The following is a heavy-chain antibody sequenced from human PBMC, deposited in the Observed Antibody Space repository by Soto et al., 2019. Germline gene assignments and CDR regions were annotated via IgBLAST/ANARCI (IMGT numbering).Heavy chain of an antibody. CDR1: GFTFDDYA. CDR3: AKDLGCPVDY. J-gene: IGHJ4*02. CDR2: ISWNSGSI. Sequence: EVQLVESGGGLVQPGRSLRLSCAASGFTFDDYAMHWVRQAPGKGLEWVSGISWNSGSIGYADSVKGRFTISRDNAKNSLYLQMNSLRAEDTALYYCAKDLGCPVDYWGQGTLVTVSS. V-gene: IGHV3-9*01. D-gene: IGHD2-15*01.